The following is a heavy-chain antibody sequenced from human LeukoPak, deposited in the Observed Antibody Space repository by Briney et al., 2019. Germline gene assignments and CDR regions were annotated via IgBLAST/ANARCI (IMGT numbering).Heavy chain of an antibody. J-gene: IGHJ5*02. V-gene: IGHV4-4*07. CDR3: ARQGYDFWSGTSGWWFDP. Sequence: SETLSLTCTVSGGSISSYYWSWIRQPAGKGLEWIGCIYTSGSTNYNPSLKSRVTMSVDTSKNQFSLKLSSVTAADTAVYYCARQGYDFWSGTSGWWFDPWGQGTLVTVSS. CDR1: GGSISSYY. CDR2: IYTSGST. D-gene: IGHD3-3*01.